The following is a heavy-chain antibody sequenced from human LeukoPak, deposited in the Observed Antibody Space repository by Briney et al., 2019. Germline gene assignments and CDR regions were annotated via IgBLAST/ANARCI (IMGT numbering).Heavy chain of an antibody. CDR3: ARGPKETHFDY. D-gene: IGHD4-23*01. V-gene: IGHV3-21*01. Sequence: GGSLRLSCAASGFSVSAYWMIWVRQAPGKGLEWVSSISSSGRYVYYADSVKGRFTISRDSAQNSLYLQMNSLRAEDTAVYYCARGPKETHFDYWGQGTLVTVSS. CDR1: GFSVSAYW. J-gene: IGHJ4*02. CDR2: ISSSGRYV.